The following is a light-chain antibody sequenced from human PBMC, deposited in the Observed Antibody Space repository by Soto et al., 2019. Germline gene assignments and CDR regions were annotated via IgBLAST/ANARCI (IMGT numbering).Light chain of an antibody. Sequence: QSALTQPPSASGSPGQSLTISCTGTTSDVGAFDYVSWYQQHPGKAPKLIIYEVTKRPSGVPDRFSGSKSGNTASLTDSGLQADDEADYHCSSYAGSYNLVFGGGTKLTVL. CDR1: TSDVGAFDY. CDR3: SSYAGSYNLV. V-gene: IGLV2-8*01. J-gene: IGLJ3*02. CDR2: EVT.